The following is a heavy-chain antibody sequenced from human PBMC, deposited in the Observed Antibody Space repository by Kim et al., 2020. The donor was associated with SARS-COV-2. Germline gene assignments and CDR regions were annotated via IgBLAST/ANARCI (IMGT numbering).Heavy chain of an antibody. CDR1: GGFIGTGDYH. J-gene: IGHJ4*02. Sequence: SETLSLTCTVSGGFIGTGDYHWGWIRQSPGKGLEWIGRIYHNGNTYYNPSLKSRVTISLYTSKNQFFLSLSSVTAADTAEFYCVRQKGARTYYFDSWGQGTLVTVSS. D-gene: IGHD2-8*01. CDR2: IYHNGNT. V-gene: IGHV4-39*01. CDR3: VRQKGARTYYFDS.